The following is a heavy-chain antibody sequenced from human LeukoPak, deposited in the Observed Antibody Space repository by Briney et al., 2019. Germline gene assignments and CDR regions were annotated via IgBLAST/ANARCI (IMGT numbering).Heavy chain of an antibody. CDR3: ARAEDDAFDI. J-gene: IGHJ3*02. CDR2: INHSGST. V-gene: IGHV4-34*01. Sequence: SETLSLTCAVYGGSFSGYYWSWIRQPPGKGLEWIGEINHSGSTNYSPSLKSRVTISVDTSKNQFSLKLSSVTAADTAVYYCARAEDDAFDIWGQGTMVTVSS. CDR1: GGSFSGYY.